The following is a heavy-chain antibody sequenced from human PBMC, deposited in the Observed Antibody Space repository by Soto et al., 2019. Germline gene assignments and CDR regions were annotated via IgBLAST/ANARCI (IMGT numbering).Heavy chain of an antibody. CDR2: IYHGGTT. V-gene: IGHV4-61*01. Sequence: SETLSLTCSVSGGSLRSGSYYWAWIRQPPGKGLEWIGYIYHGGTTNYNASLRSRVTMSLDTSKNQFFPKLNSMTASDTAVYYCARDSSGRHDYWGQGTLVTVSS. D-gene: IGHD6-25*01. CDR1: GGSLRSGSYY. CDR3: ARDSSGRHDY. J-gene: IGHJ4*02.